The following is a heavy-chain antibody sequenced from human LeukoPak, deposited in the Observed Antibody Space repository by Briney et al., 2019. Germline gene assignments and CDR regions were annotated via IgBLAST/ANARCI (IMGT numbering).Heavy chain of an antibody. CDR1: GFTFSSYG. CDR2: ISGSGGST. J-gene: IGHJ4*02. Sequence: GGTLRLSCAASGFTFSSYGMSWVRQAPGKGLEWVSAISGSGGSTYYADSVKGRFTISRDNSKNTLYLQMNSLKTEDTAVYYCTTDLGLYDSSGYYGPVQDRPYWGQGTLVTVSS. D-gene: IGHD3-22*01. CDR3: TTDLGLYDSSGYYGPVQDRPY. V-gene: IGHV3-23*01.